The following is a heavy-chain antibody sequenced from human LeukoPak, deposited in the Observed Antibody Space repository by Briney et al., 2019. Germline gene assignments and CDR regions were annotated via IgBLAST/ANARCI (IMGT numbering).Heavy chain of an antibody. CDR3: AREWELLTLYYFDY. V-gene: IGHV1-2*02. J-gene: IGHJ4*02. Sequence: GASVKVSCKASGYTFTGYYMHWVRQAPGQGLEWMGWINPNSGGTNYAQKFQGRVTMTRDTSISTAYMELSRLRSDGTAVYYCAREWELLTLYYFDYWGQGTLVTVSS. CDR2: INPNSGGT. CDR1: GYTFTGYY. D-gene: IGHD1-26*01.